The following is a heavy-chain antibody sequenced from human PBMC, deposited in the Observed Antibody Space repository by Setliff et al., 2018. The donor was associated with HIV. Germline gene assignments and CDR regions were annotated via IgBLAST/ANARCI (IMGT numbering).Heavy chain of an antibody. CDR1: GFTFSSYS. CDR2: ISSGGEIM. D-gene: IGHD2-15*01. CDR3: AKSLPVAGNDY. V-gene: IGHV3-23*01. J-gene: IGHJ4*02. Sequence: LRLSCAASGFTFSSYSMNWVRQAPGKGLEWVSAISSGGEIMFYADSVKGRFTISRDNSKNTLYLQMISLRADDTAVYYCAKSLPVAGNDYWGQGTLVTVSS.